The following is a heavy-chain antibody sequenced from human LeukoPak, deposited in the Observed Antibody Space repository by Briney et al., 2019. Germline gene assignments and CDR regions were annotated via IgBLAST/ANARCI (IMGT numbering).Heavy chain of an antibody. CDR3: ATGGAARPFDY. CDR2: ISWNSGSI. CDR1: GFTFDDYA. D-gene: IGHD6-6*01. Sequence: PGGSLRLSCAASGFTFDDYAMHWVRHAPGKGLEWVSGISWNSGSIVYADSVKGRFTISRDNAKNSLYLQMNSLRAEDTALYYCATGGAARPFDYWGQGTLVTVSS. V-gene: IGHV3-9*01. J-gene: IGHJ4*02.